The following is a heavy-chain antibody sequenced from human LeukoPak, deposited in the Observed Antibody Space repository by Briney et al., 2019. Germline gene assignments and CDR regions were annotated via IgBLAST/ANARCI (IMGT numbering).Heavy chain of an antibody. CDR2: IYYNGNT. Sequence: SETLSLTCSVSDVSINSYYWNWIRQPPGKGLEWIGYIYYNGNTNYSPSLKSRVTMSVDTSKNLFSLKVSSVTAADTAVYYCARGRSNYYGMDVWGQGTTVTVSS. J-gene: IGHJ6*02. D-gene: IGHD1-26*01. CDR3: ARGRSNYYGMDV. V-gene: IGHV4-59*01. CDR1: DVSINSYY.